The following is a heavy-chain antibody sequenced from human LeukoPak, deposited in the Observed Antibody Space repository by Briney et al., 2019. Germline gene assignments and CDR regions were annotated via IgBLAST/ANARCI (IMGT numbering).Heavy chain of an antibody. V-gene: IGHV4-59*12. CDR2: IYYSGST. Sequence: SETLSLTCTVSGGSISSYYWSWIRQPPGKGLEWIGYIYYSGSTNYNPSLKSRVTISIDTSKNQFSLKLSSVTAADTAVYYCAREIGGWYDNYWGQGTLVTVSS. CDR1: GGSISSYY. CDR3: AREIGGWYDNY. J-gene: IGHJ4*02. D-gene: IGHD6-19*01.